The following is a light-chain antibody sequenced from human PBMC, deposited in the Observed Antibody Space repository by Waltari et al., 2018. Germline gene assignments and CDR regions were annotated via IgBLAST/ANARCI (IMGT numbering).Light chain of an antibody. V-gene: IGKV1-39*01. J-gene: IGKJ4*01. CDR3: QRTYSTPHT. Sequence: DIQMTQSPSSLSASVGDRVTITCRASQTISKFLNWYQQKPGKAPRLLIHAASNLESGVASSSSFTGAETEITLTISSSQPDDYETYFCQRTYSTPHTFGGGTEVEI. CDR1: QTISKF. CDR2: AAS.